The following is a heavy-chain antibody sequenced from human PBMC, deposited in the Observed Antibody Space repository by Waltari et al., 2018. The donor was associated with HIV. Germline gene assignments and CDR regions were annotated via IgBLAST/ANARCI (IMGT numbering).Heavy chain of an antibody. CDR1: GGSLTDFY. J-gene: IGHJ5*02. CDR2: INHNGRS. D-gene: IGHD3-10*01. V-gene: IGHV4-34*01. Sequence: QVHLQQWGAGQLKASETLSLTCAVYGGSLTDFYWGWLRQCPGRGLAWIAEINHNGRSDFNPSLKSRITIAIDPPKNQFSLTLKSVTAADTGVYFCARESRRRIRQGGINWFDPWGQGTPVNVLS. CDR3: ARESRRRIRQGGINWFDP.